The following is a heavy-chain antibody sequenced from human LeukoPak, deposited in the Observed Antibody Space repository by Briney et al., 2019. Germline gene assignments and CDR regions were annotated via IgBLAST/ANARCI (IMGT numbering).Heavy chain of an antibody. CDR1: GFTFSSYA. D-gene: IGHD3-22*01. CDR2: ISDSGGGT. Sequence: GGSLRLSCAASGFTFSSYAMTWVRQAPGKGLEWVSGISDSGGGTYYADSVKGRFTISRDNSKNTVYLQMNSLRAEDTAAYYCAKGTYDSRGHFDYWGQGTLVSVSS. CDR3: AKGTYDSRGHFDY. V-gene: IGHV3-23*01. J-gene: IGHJ4*02.